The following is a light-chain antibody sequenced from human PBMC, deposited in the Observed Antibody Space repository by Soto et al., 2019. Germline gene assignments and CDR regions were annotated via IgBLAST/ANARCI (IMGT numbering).Light chain of an antibody. Sequence: EVVLTQSPATLSVSPGERATLSFRTSQSVGNNLAWYQQKPVQAPRLLMYGAFIRAPGLPVTFRGSGSGTEFTLTISGLQSDDVALYYCQPYDKWPYTFGQGTKLETK. CDR2: GAF. J-gene: IGKJ2*01. V-gene: IGKV3-15*01. CDR1: QSVGNN. CDR3: QPYDKWPYT.